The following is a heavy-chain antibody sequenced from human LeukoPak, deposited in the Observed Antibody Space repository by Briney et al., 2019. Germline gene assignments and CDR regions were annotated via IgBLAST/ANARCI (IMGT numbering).Heavy chain of an antibody. CDR3: ARLSITFGGVIVSYFDY. CDR2: IYYSGST. D-gene: IGHD3-16*02. J-gene: IGHJ4*02. V-gene: IGHV4-39*07. Sequence: SETLSLTCTVSGGSISSSSYYWGCIRQPPGKGLEWIGSIYYSGSTYYNPSLKSRVTISVDTSKNQFSLKLSSVTAADTAVYYCARLSITFGGVIVSYFDYWGQGTLVTVSS. CDR1: GGSISSSSYY.